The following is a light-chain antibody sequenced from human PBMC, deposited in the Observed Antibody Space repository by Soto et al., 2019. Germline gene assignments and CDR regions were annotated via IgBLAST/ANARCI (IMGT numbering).Light chain of an antibody. J-gene: IGKJ4*01. CDR1: QTISNY. CDR2: STS. Sequence: DIQLTQSPSSLSASVGDRVSITCRTSQTISNYLNCYHHRPGQAPKLLIYSTSNLQGGVPSRFSGGGAGTEFTLTISSLQPEDFGSYSCQQTYNLPPTFGGGTRVQIK. V-gene: IGKV1-39*01. CDR3: QQTYNLPPT.